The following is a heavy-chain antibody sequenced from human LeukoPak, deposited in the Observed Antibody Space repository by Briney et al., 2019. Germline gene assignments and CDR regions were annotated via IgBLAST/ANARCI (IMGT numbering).Heavy chain of an antibody. CDR1: GFTFSSYS. J-gene: IGHJ3*02. CDR2: ISSSSSTI. CDR3: ARGGFGNFGVVTDAFDI. V-gene: IGHV3-48*04. Sequence: GGSLRLSCAASGFTFSSYSMNWVRQAPGKGLEWVSYISSSSSTIYYADSVKGRFTISRDNAKNSLYLQMNSLRAEDTAVYYCARGGFGNFGVVTDAFDIWGQGTMVTVSS. D-gene: IGHD3-3*02.